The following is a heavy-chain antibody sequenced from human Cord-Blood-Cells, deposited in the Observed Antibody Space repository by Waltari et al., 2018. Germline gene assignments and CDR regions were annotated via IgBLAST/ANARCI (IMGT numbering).Heavy chain of an antibody. J-gene: IGHJ3*02. D-gene: IGHD1-7*01. CDR3: ATSVRNWNYAFDI. CDR2: LAPEDGET. V-gene: IGHV1-24*01. Sequence: QVQLVQSGAEVKKPGASVKVSCKVSGYTLTELSMHWVRQAPGKGLEWMGGLAPEDGETNYAQKFQGRVTMTEDTSTDTAYMELSSLGSEDTAVYYCATSVRNWNYAFDIWGQGTMVTVSS. CDR1: GYTLTELS.